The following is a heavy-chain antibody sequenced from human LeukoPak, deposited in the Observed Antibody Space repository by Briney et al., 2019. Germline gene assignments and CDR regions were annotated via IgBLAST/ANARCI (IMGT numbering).Heavy chain of an antibody. CDR3: ARGGYESSGSYYFFDD. V-gene: IGHV4-59*01. J-gene: IGHJ4*02. CDR1: GGSISSYY. CDR2: RYYTGSA. D-gene: IGHD3-22*01. Sequence: SETLSLTCTVSGGSISSYYWSWIRQPPGKGLEWIGYRYYTGSANYNPSLKSRVTILVDTSKNQVSLKLTSVTAAGTAEYYCARGGYESSGSYYFFDDWGQGTLVTVSS.